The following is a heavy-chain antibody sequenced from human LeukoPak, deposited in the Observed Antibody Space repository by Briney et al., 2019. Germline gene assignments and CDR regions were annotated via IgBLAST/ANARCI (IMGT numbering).Heavy chain of an antibody. CDR2: INHSGST. D-gene: IGHD3-10*01. Sequence: GSLRLSCAASGFTFSSYAMSWIRQPPGKGLEWIGEINHSGSTNYNPSLKSRVTISVDTSKNQFSLKLSSVTAADTAVYYCARHQRGFGGLYYYMDVWGKGTTVTISS. J-gene: IGHJ6*03. CDR1: GFTFSSYA. V-gene: IGHV4-34*01. CDR3: ARHQRGFGGLYYYMDV.